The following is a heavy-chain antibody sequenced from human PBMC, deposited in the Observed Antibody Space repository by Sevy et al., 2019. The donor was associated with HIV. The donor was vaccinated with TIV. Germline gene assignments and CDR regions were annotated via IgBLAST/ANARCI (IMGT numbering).Heavy chain of an antibody. CDR1: GYTFTGYY. Sequence: ASVKVSCKASGYTFTGYYMHWVRQAPGQGLEWMGWINPNSGGTNYAQKFQGRVTMTRDTSISTAYMGLSRLRSDDTAVYYCARDLTAKYSSSSSGDWGQGTLVTVSS. J-gene: IGHJ4*02. V-gene: IGHV1-2*02. CDR2: INPNSGGT. CDR3: ARDLTAKYSSSSSGD. D-gene: IGHD6-6*01.